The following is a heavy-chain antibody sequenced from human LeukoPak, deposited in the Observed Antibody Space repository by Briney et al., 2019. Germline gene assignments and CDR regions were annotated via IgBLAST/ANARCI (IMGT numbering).Heavy chain of an antibody. Sequence: PSETLSLTCTVSGGSISSYYWSWIRQPPGKGLEWVGYTSYSEVTDYNPSLKSRVTISVDTSKNQFSLKLTSVTAADTAVYYCARCPKGVYYYYMDVWGKGTTVTVSS. CDR1: GGSISSYY. J-gene: IGHJ6*03. V-gene: IGHV4-59*01. CDR2: TSYSEVT. CDR3: ARCPKGVYYYYMDV.